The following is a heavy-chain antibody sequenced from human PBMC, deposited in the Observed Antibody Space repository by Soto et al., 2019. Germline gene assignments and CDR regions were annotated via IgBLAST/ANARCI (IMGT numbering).Heavy chain of an antibody. CDR1: GGSISSYY. D-gene: IGHD3-9*01. CDR3: ARDQILRYFDWPHRDYYGMDV. V-gene: IGHV4-59*01. J-gene: IGHJ6*02. Sequence: SETLSLTCTVSGGSISSYYWSWIRQPPGKGLEWIGYIYYSGSTNYNPSLKSRVTISVDTSKNQFSLKLSSVTAADTAVYYCARDQILRYFDWPHRDYYGMDVWGQGTTVTVSS. CDR2: IYYSGST.